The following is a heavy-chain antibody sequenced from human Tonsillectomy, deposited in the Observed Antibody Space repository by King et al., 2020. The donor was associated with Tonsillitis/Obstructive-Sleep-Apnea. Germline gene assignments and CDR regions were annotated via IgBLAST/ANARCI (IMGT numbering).Heavy chain of an antibody. J-gene: IGHJ6*03. CDR3: ASGYCISTSCYTDYYYYMDV. V-gene: IGHV4-39*01. CDR2: IYYSGST. CDR1: GGSISSSSYY. D-gene: IGHD2-2*02. Sequence: QLQESGPGLVKPSETLSLTCTVPGGSISSSSYYWGWIRQPPGKGLEWIGSIYYSGSTYYNPSLKSRVTISVDTSKNQFSLKLSSVTAADTAVYYCASGYCISTSCYTDYYYYMDVWGKGTTVTVSS.